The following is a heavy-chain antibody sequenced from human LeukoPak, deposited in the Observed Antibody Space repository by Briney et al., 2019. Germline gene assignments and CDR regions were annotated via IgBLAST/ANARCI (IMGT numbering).Heavy chain of an antibody. D-gene: IGHD3-22*01. CDR3: ARGSSPWYYYDTRVNGWFDP. CDR2: IYTSGST. J-gene: IGHJ5*02. V-gene: IGHV4-61*02. CDR1: GGSISSGSYY. Sequence: PSETLSLTCTVSGGSISSGSYYWSWIRQAAGKGLEWIGRIYTSGSTNYNPSLKSRVTISVDTSKNQFSLKLSSVTAADTAVYYCARGSSPWYYYDTRVNGWFDPWGQGTLVTVSS.